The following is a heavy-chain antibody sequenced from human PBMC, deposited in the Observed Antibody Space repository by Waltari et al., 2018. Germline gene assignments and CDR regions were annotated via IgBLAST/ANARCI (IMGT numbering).Heavy chain of an antibody. CDR2: IYHSGST. V-gene: IGHV4-38-2*02. J-gene: IGHJ5*02. CDR3: ARGTTSGDNWFDP. CDR1: GYSISSGYY. Sequence: QVQLQESGPGLVKPSETLSLTCTVSGYSISSGYYWGWIRQPPGKGLEWIGSIYHSGSTYYNPAIKSRVTIAVDTSKNQFSLKLSSVTAADTAVYYCARGTTSGDNWFDPWGQGTLVTVSS. D-gene: IGHD1-7*01.